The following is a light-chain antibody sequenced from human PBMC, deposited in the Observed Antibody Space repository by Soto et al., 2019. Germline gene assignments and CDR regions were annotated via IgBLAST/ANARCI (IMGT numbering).Light chain of an antibody. Sequence: EIVLTQSPGTLSLSPWEIATLSCRASQSVSSSYLACYQQKPGQAPRLLIYGASSRATGMPDRFSGSGSGTDFTLTNSRLEPEDFAVYYCQQYGSSPWTFGQGTKVDIK. J-gene: IGKJ1*01. CDR3: QQYGSSPWT. CDR1: QSVSSSY. V-gene: IGKV3-20*01. CDR2: GAS.